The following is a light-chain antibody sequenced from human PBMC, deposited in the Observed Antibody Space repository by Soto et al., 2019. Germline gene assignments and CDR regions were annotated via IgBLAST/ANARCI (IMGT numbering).Light chain of an antibody. CDR1: QSISSW. J-gene: IGKJ2*01. V-gene: IGKV1-5*01. CDR2: DAS. Sequence: DIQMTQSPSTLSASVGDRVTITCRASQSISSWLAWYQQKPGKAPKLLIYDASSLESGVPSRFSGSGSGTEFTLTISSLQPDDFGTYYCQQYNSYPMYSFGQGTKLEIK. CDR3: QQYNSYPMYS.